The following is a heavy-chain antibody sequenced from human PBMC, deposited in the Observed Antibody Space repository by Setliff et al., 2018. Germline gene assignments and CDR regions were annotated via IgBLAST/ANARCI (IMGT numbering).Heavy chain of an antibody. Sequence: SETLSLTCAVSGGSISSGSYYWSWIRQPAGKGLEWIGRIFPTGTTSYNPDLKSRVTMSVDTSKKRFSLMLRSVTAADTAIYYCARYNSSAACFDLWGPGTLVTVSS. CDR1: GGSISSGSYY. J-gene: IGHJ5*02. CDR3: ARYNSSAACFDL. V-gene: IGHV4-61*02. CDR2: IFPTGTT. D-gene: IGHD1-20*01.